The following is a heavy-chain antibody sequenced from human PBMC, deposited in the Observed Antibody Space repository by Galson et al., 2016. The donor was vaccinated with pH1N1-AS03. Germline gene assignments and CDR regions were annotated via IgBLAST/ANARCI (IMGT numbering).Heavy chain of an antibody. V-gene: IGHV1-46*02. Sequence: SVKVSCKASGGTFNSNAISWVRQAPGQGLEWMGVIDPSGGGTTYAQKFHGRVTMTRDTSTTTAHMELSSLRSEDTAIYYCVAYGSGTQAYFDYWDQGTLVTVSS. CDR1: GGTFNSNA. CDR3: VAYGSGTQAYFDY. CDR2: IDPSGGGT. D-gene: IGHD3-10*01. J-gene: IGHJ4*02.